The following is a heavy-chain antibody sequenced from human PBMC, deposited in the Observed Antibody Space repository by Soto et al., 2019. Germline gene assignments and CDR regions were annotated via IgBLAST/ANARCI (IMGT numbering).Heavy chain of an antibody. D-gene: IGHD6-13*01. CDR2: ISSNGGST. CDR1: GFTFSSYA. J-gene: IGHJ4*02. CDR3: ARGPYSSSWYDY. Sequence: GGSLRLSCAASGFTFSSYAMHWVRQAPGKGLEYVSAISSNGGSTYYANSVKGRFTISRDNSKNTLYLQMGSLRAEDMAVYYCARGPYSSSWYDYWGQGTLVTVSS. V-gene: IGHV3-64*01.